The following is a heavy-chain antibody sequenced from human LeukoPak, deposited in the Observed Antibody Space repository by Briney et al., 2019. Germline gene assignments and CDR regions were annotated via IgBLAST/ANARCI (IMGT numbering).Heavy chain of an antibody. Sequence: SETLSLTCAVYDGSFSGYYWAWIRQPPGKGLEWIGEINHSGSTNYNPSLKSRVTISVDTSKNQFSLKLTSVTAADTAVYYCARVHGYYDILTGYYRYYFDYWGQGTLVTVSS. CDR1: DGSFSGYY. D-gene: IGHD3-9*01. CDR3: ARVHGYYDILTGYYRYYFDY. J-gene: IGHJ4*02. CDR2: INHSGST. V-gene: IGHV4-34*01.